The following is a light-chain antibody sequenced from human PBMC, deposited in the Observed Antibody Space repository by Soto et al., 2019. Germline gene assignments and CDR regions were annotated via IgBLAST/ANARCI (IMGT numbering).Light chain of an antibody. Sequence: EIVLTQSPGTLSLSAGERATLSCVASQSVSSYLAWYQQKPGQAPRLLIYDASNRATGIPARFSGSGSGTDFTLTISSLEPEDFAVYYCQQRSNWPVTFGQGTRLE. CDR1: QSVSSY. V-gene: IGKV3-11*01. J-gene: IGKJ5*01. CDR2: DAS. CDR3: QQRSNWPVT.